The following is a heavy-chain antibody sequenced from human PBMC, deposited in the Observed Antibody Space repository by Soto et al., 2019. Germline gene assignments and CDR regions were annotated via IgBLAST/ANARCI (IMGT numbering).Heavy chain of an antibody. D-gene: IGHD2-21*02. J-gene: IGHJ6*02. CDR2: MYNTGST. V-gene: IGHV4-59*01. Sequence: SETLCLTCTVSGGSIRGYYWSWIRQPPGKGLEWIGYMYNTGSTVYNPSFKSRVTISVDTSKNQFSLKLNSVTAADTAVYYCARDLWGYCGTDCYPLDVWGQGTTVTVS. CDR3: ARDLWGYCGTDCYPLDV. CDR1: GGSIRGYY.